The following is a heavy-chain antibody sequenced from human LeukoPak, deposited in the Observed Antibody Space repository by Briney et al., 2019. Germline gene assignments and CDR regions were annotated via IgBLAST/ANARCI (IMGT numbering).Heavy chain of an antibody. CDR2: ISSSSSYI. V-gene: IGHV3-21*04. CDR1: GFTFSSYS. Sequence: GSLRLSCAASGFTFSSYSMNWVRQAPGKGLEWVSSISSSSSYIYYADSVKGRFTISRDNAKNSLYLQMNSLRAEDTAVYYCAREDWGVPAALVYYYYYGMDVWGQGTTVTVSS. J-gene: IGHJ6*02. D-gene: IGHD2-2*01. CDR3: AREDWGVPAALVYYYYYGMDV.